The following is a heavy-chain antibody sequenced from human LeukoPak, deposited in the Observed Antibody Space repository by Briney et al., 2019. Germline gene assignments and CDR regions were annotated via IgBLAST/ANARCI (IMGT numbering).Heavy chain of an antibody. D-gene: IGHD3-3*01. CDR1: GGSISSYY. V-gene: IGHV4-59*08. CDR3: AAGHPIYFDY. J-gene: IGHJ4*02. Sequence: PSETLSLTCTVSGGSISSYYWSWIRQPPGKGLEWIGYIYYSGSTNYNPSLKSRINVSLDTSKSQFSLKLSSVTAADTAVYYCAAGHPIYFDYWGQGILVTVSS. CDR2: IYYSGST.